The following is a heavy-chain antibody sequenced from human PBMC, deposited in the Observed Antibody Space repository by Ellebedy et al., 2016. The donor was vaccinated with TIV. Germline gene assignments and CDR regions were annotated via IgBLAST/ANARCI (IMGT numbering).Heavy chain of an antibody. J-gene: IGHJ4*02. Sequence: GESLKISCAASGFTFSSYSMNWVRQAPGKGLEWVSSISSSSSYIYYADSVKGRFTISRDNAKNSLYLQMNSLRAEDTAVYYCARDPARRLGGGDYWGQGTLVTVSS. D-gene: IGHD3-16*01. CDR1: GFTFSSYS. CDR2: ISSSSSYI. V-gene: IGHV3-21*01. CDR3: ARDPARRLGGGDY.